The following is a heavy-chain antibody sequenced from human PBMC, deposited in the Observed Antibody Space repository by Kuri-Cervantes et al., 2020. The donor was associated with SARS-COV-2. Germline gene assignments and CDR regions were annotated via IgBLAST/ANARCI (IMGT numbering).Heavy chain of an antibody. D-gene: IGHD3-22*01. Sequence: SETLSLTCALYYGTLTGYQWSWIRQPPGKGLEWIGGINHRGDTYYNPSLEGRVTISRDTSENKFSLRLRSVTAAGTAVYYCARGINGYFFFYYLDVWGKGTTVTVSS. V-gene: IGHV4-34*01. CDR1: YGTLTGYQ. CDR3: ARGINGYFFFYYLDV. CDR2: INHRGDT. J-gene: IGHJ6*03.